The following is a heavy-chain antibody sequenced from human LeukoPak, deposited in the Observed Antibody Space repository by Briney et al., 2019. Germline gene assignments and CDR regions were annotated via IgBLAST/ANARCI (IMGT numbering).Heavy chain of an antibody. V-gene: IGHV3-30*02. CDR2: IRYDGSNK. Sequence: WVRQPPGKGLEWVAFIRYDGSNKYYADSVKGRFTISRDNSKNTLYLQMNSLRAEDTAVYYCAKDRWPPGYSSSWSTPLDFGYWGQGTLVTVSS. CDR3: AKDRWPPGYSSSWSTPLDFGY. D-gene: IGHD6-13*01. J-gene: IGHJ4*02.